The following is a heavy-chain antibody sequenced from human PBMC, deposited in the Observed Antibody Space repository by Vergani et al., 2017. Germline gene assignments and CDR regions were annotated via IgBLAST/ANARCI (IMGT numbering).Heavy chain of an antibody. J-gene: IGHJ4*02. Sequence: QVQLQESGPGLVKPSQTLSLTCTVSGGSISSGGYYWSWIRQPPGKGLEWMGYVSFRGVTLYDPSVKGRMTISLNTSSNQFSLYLTSVTAADTAVYYCARSRIYYGAGSPDYWGQGTLVTVSS. CDR3: ARSRIYYGAGSPDY. CDR2: VSFRGVT. D-gene: IGHD3-10*01. V-gene: IGHV4-61*08. CDR1: GGSISSGGYY.